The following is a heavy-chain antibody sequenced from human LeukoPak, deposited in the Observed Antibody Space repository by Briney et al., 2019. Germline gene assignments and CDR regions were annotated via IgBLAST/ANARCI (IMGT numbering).Heavy chain of an antibody. CDR2: IYSGGST. CDR1: GFTFSSYA. CDR3: ARRAGDYSHPYDY. V-gene: IGHV3-53*01. J-gene: IGHJ4*02. D-gene: IGHD3-22*01. Sequence: GGSLRLSCAASGFTFSSYAMSWVRQAPGKGLEWVSFIYSGGSTYYTDSVKGRFTISRDNSKNTLYLQMNSLRAEDTAVYYCARRAGDYSHPYDYWGQGILVTVSS.